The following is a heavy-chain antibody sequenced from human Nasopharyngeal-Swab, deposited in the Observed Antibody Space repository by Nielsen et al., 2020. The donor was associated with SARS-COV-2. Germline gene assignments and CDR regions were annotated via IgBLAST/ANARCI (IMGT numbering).Heavy chain of an antibody. D-gene: IGHD3-10*01. CDR2: ISSSSSYI. Sequence: GGSLRLSCPASGSTFSSYSMNWVRQAPGKGLEWVSSISSSSSYIYYADSVKGRFTISRDNAKNSLYLQMNSLRAEDTAVYYCARDRFTMVRGAFDPWGQGTLVTVSS. V-gene: IGHV3-21*01. CDR3: ARDRFTMVRGAFDP. J-gene: IGHJ5*02. CDR1: GSTFSSYS.